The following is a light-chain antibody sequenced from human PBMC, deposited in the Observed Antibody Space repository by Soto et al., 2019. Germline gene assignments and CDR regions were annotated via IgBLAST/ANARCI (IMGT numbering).Light chain of an antibody. CDR2: GAF. V-gene: IGKV3-15*01. CDR3: QQYNNWPPLLT. CDR1: QSVSSN. Sequence: EIVMTQSPATLSVSPGERATLSCRASQSVSSNLAWYQQKPGQAPRLLIYGAFTRAAGIPARFSGSGSGTEFTLTISSLQSEDFAVYYCQQYNNWPPLLTFGGGTKV. J-gene: IGKJ4*01.